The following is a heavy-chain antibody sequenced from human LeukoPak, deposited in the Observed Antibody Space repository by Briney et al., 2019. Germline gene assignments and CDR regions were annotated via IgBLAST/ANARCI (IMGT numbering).Heavy chain of an antibody. D-gene: IGHD3-10*01. CDR1: GASISSSS. CDR3: ARDPLESYGSGSYRWFDP. Sequence: SETLSLTCTISGASISSSSWSWIRQPPGKGLEWIGYIYCSGSTNYNPSLKSRVTISVDTSKNQFSPKLSSVTAADTAVYYCARDPLESYGSGSYRWFDPWGQGTLVTVSS. J-gene: IGHJ5*02. CDR2: IYCSGST. V-gene: IGHV4-59*01.